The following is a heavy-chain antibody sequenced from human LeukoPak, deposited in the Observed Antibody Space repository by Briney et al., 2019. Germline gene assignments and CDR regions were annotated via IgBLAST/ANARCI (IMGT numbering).Heavy chain of an antibody. D-gene: IGHD1-26*01. CDR2: INTNTGNP. CDR3: ARDLSGSYPYYFDY. Sequence: ASVKVSCKASGYTFTSYAMNWVRQAPGQGLEWMGWINTNTGNPTYAQGFTGRFVFSLDTSVSTAYLQISSLKAEDTAVYYCARDLSGSYPYYFDYWGQGTLVTVSS. J-gene: IGHJ4*02. V-gene: IGHV7-4-1*02. CDR1: GYTFTSYA.